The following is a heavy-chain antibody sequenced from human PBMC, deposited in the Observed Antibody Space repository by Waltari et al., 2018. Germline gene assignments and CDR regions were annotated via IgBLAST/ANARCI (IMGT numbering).Heavy chain of an antibody. J-gene: IGHJ6*03. D-gene: IGHD2-2*01. Sequence: QVQLVQSGAEVKKPGASVKVSCKASGYTFTGYYMHWVRQAPGQGLEWMGWINPNSGGTNYAQKFQGRVTMTRDTSISTAYMELSRLRSDDTAVYCCASSVYCSSTSCKYYYYYMDVWGKGTTVTISS. CDR2: INPNSGGT. V-gene: IGHV1-2*02. CDR3: ASSVYCSSTSCKYYYYYMDV. CDR1: GYTFTGYY.